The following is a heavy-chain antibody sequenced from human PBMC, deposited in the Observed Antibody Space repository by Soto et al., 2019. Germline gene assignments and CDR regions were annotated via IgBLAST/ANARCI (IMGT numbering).Heavy chain of an antibody. CDR2: IYYSGST. Sequence: SETLSLTCTVSGGSISSGGYYWTWIRQHPGKGLEWIGYIYYSGSTYYNPSLKSRVTISVDTSKNQFSLKLCSVTAADTAVYYCARGVNYYDSSGSSWFDPWGQGALVTVSS. CDR3: ARGVNYYDSSGSSWFDP. D-gene: IGHD3-22*01. J-gene: IGHJ5*02. CDR1: GGSISSGGYY. V-gene: IGHV4-31*03.